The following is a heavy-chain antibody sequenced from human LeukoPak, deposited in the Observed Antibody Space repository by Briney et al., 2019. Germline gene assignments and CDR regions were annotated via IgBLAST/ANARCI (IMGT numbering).Heavy chain of an antibody. CDR1: GGSFSGYY. V-gene: IGHV4-34*01. D-gene: IGHD3-22*01. Sequence: PSETLSLTCAVYGGSFSGYYWSWIRQPPGKGLEWIGEINHSGSTNYNPSLKSRVTISVDTSKNQFSLKLSSVTAADTAVYYCATSYGNSGRDYWGQGTLVTVSS. J-gene: IGHJ4*02. CDR3: ATSYGNSGRDY. CDR2: INHSGST.